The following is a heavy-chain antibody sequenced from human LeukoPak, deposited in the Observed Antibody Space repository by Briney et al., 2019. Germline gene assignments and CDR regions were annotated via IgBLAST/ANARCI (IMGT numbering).Heavy chain of an antibody. CDR3: ARGGPRGYVD. J-gene: IGHJ4*02. CDR2: INHSGST. D-gene: IGHD5-12*01. V-gene: IGHV4-34*01. Sequence: PSETLSLTCAVYGGSFSGYYWSWIRQPPGKGLEWIGEINHSGSTNYNPSLKSRVTISVDTSKNQFSLKLSSVTAADTAVDYCARGGPRGYVDWGQGTLVTVSS. CDR1: GGSFSGYY.